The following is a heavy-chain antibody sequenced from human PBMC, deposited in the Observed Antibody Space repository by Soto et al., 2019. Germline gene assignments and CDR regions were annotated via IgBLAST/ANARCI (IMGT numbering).Heavy chain of an antibody. CDR2: INHSGST. CDR1: GGSFSGYY. Sequence: QVQLQQWGAGLLKPSETLSLTCAVYGGSFSGYYWSWFGQPPGKGLEWIGEINHSGSTNYNPSLKRRFTISVDTSNNQFSPNLRSVTAADTAVYSCASYDTSGYYVGGQGTLVTVSS. J-gene: IGHJ4*02. CDR3: ASYDTSGYYV. D-gene: IGHD3-22*01. V-gene: IGHV4-34*01.